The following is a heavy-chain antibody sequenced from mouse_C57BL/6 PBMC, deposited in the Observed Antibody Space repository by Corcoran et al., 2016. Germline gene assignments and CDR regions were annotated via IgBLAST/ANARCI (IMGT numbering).Heavy chain of an antibody. CDR3: ARGGYSNFYWYFDV. CDR2: IYPGSGNT. CDR1: GYTFTDYY. V-gene: IGHV1-76*01. D-gene: IGHD2-5*01. Sequence: QVQLKQSGAELVRPGASVKLSCKASGYTFTDYYINGVKQRPGQGLEWIARIYPGSGNTYYNEKFKGKATLTAEKSSSTAYMQLSSLTSEDSAVYFCARGGYSNFYWYFDVWGTGTSVTVSS. J-gene: IGHJ1*03.